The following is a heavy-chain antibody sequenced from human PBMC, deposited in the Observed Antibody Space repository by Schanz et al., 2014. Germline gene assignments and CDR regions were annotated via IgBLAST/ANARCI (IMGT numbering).Heavy chain of an antibody. J-gene: IGHJ4*02. CDR2: IYNSGKT. CDR1: GGSISSEY. D-gene: IGHD6-13*01. V-gene: IGHV4-4*07. CDR3: ARGPDSTSADVTRGRRRYYFDY. Sequence: QVQLQESGPALVKPSETLSLTCTVSGGSISSEYWSWIRQPAGKGLEWIGRIYNSGKTNYNPSLESRVSMSVDTSKKQLSLKLRSVSAADTAVYYCARGPDSTSADVTRGRRRYYFDYWGQGTLVTVSS.